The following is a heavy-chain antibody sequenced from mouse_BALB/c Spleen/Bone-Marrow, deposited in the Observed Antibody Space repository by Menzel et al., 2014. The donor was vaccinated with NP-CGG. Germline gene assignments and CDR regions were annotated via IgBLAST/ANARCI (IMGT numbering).Heavy chain of an antibody. CDR3: ARGGGYDYGSWFAY. CDR2: ISSGGST. V-gene: IGHV5-6-5*01. D-gene: IGHD2-4*01. J-gene: IGHJ3*01. Sequence: EVKLMESGGGLVKPGGSPKLSCAASGFTFSSYAMSWVRQTPEKRLEWAASISSGGSTYYPDSVKGRFTISRDSARNILYLQMSSLRSEDTAMYYCARGGGYDYGSWFAYWGQGTLVTVSA. CDR1: GFTFSSYA.